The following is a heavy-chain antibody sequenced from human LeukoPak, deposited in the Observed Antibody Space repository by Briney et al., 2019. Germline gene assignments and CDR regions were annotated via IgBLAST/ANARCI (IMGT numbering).Heavy chain of an antibody. D-gene: IGHD1-1*01. J-gene: IGHJ3*02. CDR2: IIPIFGTA. CDR1: GGTFSSYA. V-gene: IGHV1-69*13. Sequence: ASVKVSCKASGGTFSSYAISWVRQAPGQGLEWMGGIIPIFGTANYAQKFQGRVTITADESTSTAYMELSSLRSEDTAVYYCARDRPYPGTFDIWGQGTMVTVSS. CDR3: ARDRPYPGTFDI.